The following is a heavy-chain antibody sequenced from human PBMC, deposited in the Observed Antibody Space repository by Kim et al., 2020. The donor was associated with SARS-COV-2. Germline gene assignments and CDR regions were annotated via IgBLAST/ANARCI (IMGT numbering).Heavy chain of an antibody. CDR3: ANTQYQYFGTDV. CDR1: NGPINGYY. J-gene: IGHJ6*02. D-gene: IGHD2-2*01. V-gene: IGHV4-59*13. Sequence: SETLSLTCTVSNGPINGYYWSWIRQPPGRGLEWIGYIYYSGSTNYNPSLKSRVTISVDTSKNQFSLKVSSVTAADTAVYYCANTQYQYFGTDVWGQGTTVTVSS. CDR2: IYYSGST.